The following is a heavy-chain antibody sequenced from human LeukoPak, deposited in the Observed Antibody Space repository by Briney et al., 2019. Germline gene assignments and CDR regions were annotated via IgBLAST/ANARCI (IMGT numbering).Heavy chain of an antibody. CDR3: ARGTYCSSTSCPNPPIDY. Sequence: NTSETLSLTCTVSGASITSYHWSWIRQPAGKGLEWIGRMFYSGNTDYNPSLKSRLTMSIDTSKNQFSLKLSSVTAADTAVYYCARGTYCSSTSCPNPPIDYWGQGTLVTVSS. V-gene: IGHV4-4*07. CDR2: MFYSGNT. J-gene: IGHJ4*02. D-gene: IGHD2-2*01. CDR1: GASITSYH.